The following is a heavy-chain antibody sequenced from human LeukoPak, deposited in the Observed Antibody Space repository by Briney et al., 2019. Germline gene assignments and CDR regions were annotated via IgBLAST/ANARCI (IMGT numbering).Heavy chain of an antibody. J-gene: IGHJ6*03. CDR3: ARRAATWKMVRSRSSGYMDV. CDR1: GGSFSGYY. D-gene: IGHD3-10*01. CDR2: INHNGST. V-gene: IGHV4-34*01. Sequence: SETLSLTCAVYGGSFSGYYWSWIRQPPGKGLEWIGEINHNGSTNYNPSLKSRVTISVDTSKNQFSLKLSSATAADTAVYYCARRAATWKMVRSRSSGYMDVWGKGTTVTVSS.